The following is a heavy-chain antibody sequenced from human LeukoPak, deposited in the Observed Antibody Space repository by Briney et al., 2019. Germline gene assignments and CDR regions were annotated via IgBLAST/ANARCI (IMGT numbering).Heavy chain of an antibody. J-gene: IGHJ4*02. CDR1: GYTFTSYG. CDR2: ISAYNGNT. D-gene: IGHD3-22*01. V-gene: IGHV1-18*01. Sequence: ASVKVSCKASGYTFTSYGISWVRQAPGQGLEWMGWISAYNGNTNYAQKLQGRVTMTTDTSTSTAYMELRSLRSEDTAVYYCARNEDYYDSSGYYPSFDYWGQGTLVTVSS. CDR3: ARNEDYYDSSGYYPSFDY.